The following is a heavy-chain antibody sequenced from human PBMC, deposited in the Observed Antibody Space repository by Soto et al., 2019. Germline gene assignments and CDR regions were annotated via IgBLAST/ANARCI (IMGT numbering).Heavy chain of an antibody. V-gene: IGHV1-18*01. CDR2: MNAYSGNT. J-gene: IGHJ4*02. Sequence: ASVKVSCKASGYTFTSYDINWVRQATGQGLEWMGWMNAYSGNTNYAQKFQGRVTMTTDTSTSTAYMELRSLRSDDTAVYYCARVGGYNRVEYFDYWGQGTLVTVSS. CDR3: ARVGGYNRVEYFDY. D-gene: IGHD1-26*01. CDR1: GYTFTSYD.